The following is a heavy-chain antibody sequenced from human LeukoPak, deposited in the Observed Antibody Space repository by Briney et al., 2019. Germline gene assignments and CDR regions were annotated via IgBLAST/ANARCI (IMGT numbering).Heavy chain of an antibody. CDR1: GGSISSYY. CDR2: IYYSGST. D-gene: IGHD3-22*01. Sequence: SETLSLTCTVSGGSISSYYWSWVRQPPGKGLEWIGYIYYSGSTNYNPSLKSRVTISVDTSKNQFSLKLSSVTAADTAVYYCARGPAMIAAFDIWGQGTMVTVSS. J-gene: IGHJ3*02. V-gene: IGHV4-59*01. CDR3: ARGPAMIAAFDI.